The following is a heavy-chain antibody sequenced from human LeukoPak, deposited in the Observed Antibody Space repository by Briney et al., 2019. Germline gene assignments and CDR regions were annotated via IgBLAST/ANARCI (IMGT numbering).Heavy chain of an antibody. V-gene: IGHV3-30*18. Sequence: PGGSLRLSCAASGFTFSSYGMHWVRKAPGKGLEWVAVMSYDGSNKYYADSVKGRFTISRDNSKNTLYLQMNSLRAEDTAVYYCAKELDYWGQGTLVTVSS. CDR3: AKELDY. J-gene: IGHJ4*02. CDR2: MSYDGSNK. CDR1: GFTFSSYG.